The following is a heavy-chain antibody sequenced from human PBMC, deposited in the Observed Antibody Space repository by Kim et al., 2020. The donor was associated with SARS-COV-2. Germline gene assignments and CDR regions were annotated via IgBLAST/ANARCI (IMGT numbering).Heavy chain of an antibody. CDR3: ARRGYYDSSGNSP. J-gene: IGHJ5*02. D-gene: IGHD3-22*01. Sequence: SETLSLTCAVYGGSFSGYYWSWIRQPPGKGLEWIGEINHSGSTNYNPSLKSRVTISVDTSKNQFSLKLSSVTAADTAVYYCARRGYYDSSGNSPWGQGTLVTVSS. V-gene: IGHV4-34*01. CDR2: INHSGST. CDR1: GGSFSGYY.